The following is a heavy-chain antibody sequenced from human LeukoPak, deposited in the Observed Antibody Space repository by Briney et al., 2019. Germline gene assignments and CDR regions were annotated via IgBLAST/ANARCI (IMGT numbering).Heavy chain of an antibody. D-gene: IGHD2-2*01. J-gene: IGHJ3*02. CDR1: GFTFSSYS. CDR3: AKPFRYCSSTSCYRDDAFDI. Sequence: GGSLRLSCAASGFTFSSYSMNWVRQAPGKGLEWVSSISSSSSYIYYADSVKGRFTISRDNAKNSLYLQMNSLRAEDTAVYYCAKPFRYCSSTSCYRDDAFDIWGQGTMVTVSS. V-gene: IGHV3-21*01. CDR2: ISSSSSYI.